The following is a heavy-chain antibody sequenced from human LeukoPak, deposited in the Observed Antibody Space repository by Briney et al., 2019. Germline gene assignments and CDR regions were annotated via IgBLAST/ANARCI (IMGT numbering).Heavy chain of an antibody. Sequence: QPGGSLRLSCAASGFTFSSYAMSWVRQAPGKGLEWVSAISGSGGSTYYADSVKGRFTISRDNYKNTLYLQMNSLRAEDTAVYYCAKDCVGFDYYDSSGYLFLPDYWGQGTLVTVSS. CDR2: ISGSGGST. V-gene: IGHV3-23*01. CDR3: AKDCVGFDYYDSSGYLFLPDY. J-gene: IGHJ4*02. CDR1: GFTFSSYA. D-gene: IGHD3-22*01.